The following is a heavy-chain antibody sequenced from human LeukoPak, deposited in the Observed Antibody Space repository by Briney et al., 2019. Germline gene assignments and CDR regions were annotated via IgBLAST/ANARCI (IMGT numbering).Heavy chain of an antibody. D-gene: IGHD3-3*01. J-gene: IGHJ4*02. CDR1: GFTFSSYA. V-gene: IGHV3-15*01. CDR2: IKSKTDGGTT. Sequence: GGSLRLSCAASGFTFSSYAMNWVRQAPGRGLEWVGRIKSKTDGGTTDYAAPVKGRFTISRDDSKHTVYLQMNNLKTDDTAVYYCSTMFYDYWSGYYVADYWGQGTLVTVSS. CDR3: STMFYDYWSGYYVADY.